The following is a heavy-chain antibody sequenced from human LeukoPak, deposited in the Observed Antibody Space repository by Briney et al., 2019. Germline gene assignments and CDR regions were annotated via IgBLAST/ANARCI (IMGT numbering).Heavy chain of an antibody. J-gene: IGHJ4*02. CDR3: ARVFGYDSPDY. Sequence: VASVKVSCKASGYTFTSYGISWVRQAPGQGLEWMGRIIPILGIANYAQKFQGRVTITADKSTSTAYMELSSLRSEDTAVYYCARVFGYDSPDYWGQGTLVTVSS. D-gene: IGHD5-12*01. CDR2: IIPILGIA. CDR1: GYTFTSYG. V-gene: IGHV1-69*04.